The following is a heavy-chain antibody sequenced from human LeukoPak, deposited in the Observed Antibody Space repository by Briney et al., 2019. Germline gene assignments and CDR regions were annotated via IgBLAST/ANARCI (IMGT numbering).Heavy chain of an antibody. CDR1: GFTFSNYE. CDR3: ARGIVGADFFDY. CDR2: IYYSGST. J-gene: IGHJ4*02. Sequence: GSLRLSCAASGFTFSNYEMNWVRQAPGKGLEWIGYIYYSGSTNYNPSLKSRVTISVDTSKNQFSLKLSSVTAADTAVYYCARGIVGADFFDYWGQGTLVTVSS. V-gene: IGHV4-59*01. D-gene: IGHD1-26*01.